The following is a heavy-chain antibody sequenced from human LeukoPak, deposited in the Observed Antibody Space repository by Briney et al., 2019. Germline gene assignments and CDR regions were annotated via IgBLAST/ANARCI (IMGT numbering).Heavy chain of an antibody. V-gene: IGHV1-18*01. Sequence: ASVKVSCKASGYTFINYGISWVRQAPGQGLEWMGWISAYNGDTNYAQKLQGRVTMTTDTSTSTAYMELRSLRSDDTAVYYCARDTIEVSGNYFDYWGQGTLVTVSS. D-gene: IGHD3-10*01. CDR1: GYTFINYG. J-gene: IGHJ4*02. CDR3: ARDTIEVSGNYFDY. CDR2: ISAYNGDT.